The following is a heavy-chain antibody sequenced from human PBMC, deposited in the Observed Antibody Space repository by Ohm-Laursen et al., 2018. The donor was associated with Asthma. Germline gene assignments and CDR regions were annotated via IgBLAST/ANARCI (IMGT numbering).Heavy chain of an antibody. CDR3: ARGGGRYLIDD. J-gene: IGHJ4*02. CDR1: GFTFSSNA. CDR2: ISKDGSNK. V-gene: IGHV3-30*14. D-gene: IGHD1-1*01. Sequence: SLRLPCAAAGFTFSSNAMHWVRQAPGKGLEWVAVISKDGSNKYYAESVKGRFTFSRDNSKNTLFLQMDSLRVEDTAVYYCARGGGRYLIDDWGQGTVVTVSS.